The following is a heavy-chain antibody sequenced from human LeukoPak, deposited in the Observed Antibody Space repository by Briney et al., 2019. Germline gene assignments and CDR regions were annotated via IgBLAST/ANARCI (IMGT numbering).Heavy chain of an antibody. D-gene: IGHD3-22*01. CDR2: IYSAKTT. CDR3: AREVFKSSPQYDRQ. Sequence: SETLSLTCTVSGASISRSYWSWIRQFPGKELQWIGYIYSAKTTIYNPSLNSRATISADTSNNRVSLHLTSVTAADTAVYFCAREVFKSSPQYDRQWGQGTLVTVTS. V-gene: IGHV4-4*08. CDR1: GASISRSY. J-gene: IGHJ1*01.